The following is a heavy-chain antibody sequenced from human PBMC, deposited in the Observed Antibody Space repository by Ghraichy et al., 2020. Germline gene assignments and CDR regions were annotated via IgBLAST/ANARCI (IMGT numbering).Heavy chain of an antibody. CDR1: GFTFDDYA. Sequence: GGSLRLSCAASGFTFDDYAMHWVRQAPGKGLEWVSLISWDGGSTYYADSVKGRFTISRDNSKNSLYLQMNSLRAEDTALYYCTKDMWVRGVIVGFYYYYGMDVWGQGTTVTVSS. CDR2: ISWDGGST. J-gene: IGHJ6*02. D-gene: IGHD3-10*01. CDR3: TKDMWVRGVIVGFYYYYGMDV. V-gene: IGHV3-43D*03.